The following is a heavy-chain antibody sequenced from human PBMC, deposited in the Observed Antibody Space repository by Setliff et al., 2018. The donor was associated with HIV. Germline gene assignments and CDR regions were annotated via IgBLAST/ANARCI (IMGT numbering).Heavy chain of an antibody. Sequence: GGSLRLSCAASGFPFSNYWMGWVRQAPGKGLEWVANINQDGSAKDYVDSVKGRFTISLDASKNKISLKLTSVTSADTAVYYCAREGDGIDFWGQGTLVTVSS. D-gene: IGHD2-21*02. V-gene: IGHV3-7*01. J-gene: IGHJ4*02. CDR2: INQDGSAK. CDR3: AREGDGIDF. CDR1: GFPFSNYW.